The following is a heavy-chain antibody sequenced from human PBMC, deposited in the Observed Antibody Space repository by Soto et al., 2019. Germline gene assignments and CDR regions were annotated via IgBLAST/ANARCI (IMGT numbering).Heavy chain of an antibody. CDR1: GFTFSSYA. D-gene: IGHD4-17*01. Sequence: EVQLLESGGGLVQPGGSLRLSCAASGFTFSSYAMSWVRQAPGKGLEWVSAISGSGGSTYYADSVKGRFTISRDNSKNTLYLQMNSLRAEDTAVYYCARGYGDYVLRFLRYYYYGMDVWGQGTTVTVSS. CDR2: ISGSGGST. V-gene: IGHV3-23*01. CDR3: ARGYGDYVLRFLRYYYYGMDV. J-gene: IGHJ6*02.